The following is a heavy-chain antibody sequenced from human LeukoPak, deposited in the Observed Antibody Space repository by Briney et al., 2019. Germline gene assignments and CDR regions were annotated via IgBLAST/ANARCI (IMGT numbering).Heavy chain of an antibody. V-gene: IGHV4-34*01. CDR1: GGSFSGYY. J-gene: IGHJ5*02. CDR3: AGLYGDPTINCFDP. CDR2: TNHSGST. Sequence: SETLSLTCAVYGGSFSGYYWSWIRQSPGKGLEWIGETNHSGSTNYNPSLKSRVTISVDTSKNKFSLKLSSVTAADTAVYYCAGLYGDPTINCFDPWGQGTLVTVSS. D-gene: IGHD4-17*01.